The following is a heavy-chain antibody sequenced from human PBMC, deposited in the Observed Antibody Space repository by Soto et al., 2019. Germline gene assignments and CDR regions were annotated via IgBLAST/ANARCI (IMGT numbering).Heavy chain of an antibody. CDR2: IWYDGSNK. D-gene: IGHD3-3*01. J-gene: IGHJ6*02. Sequence: PGGSLRLSCAASGFTFSSYGMHWVRQAPGKGLEWVAVIWYDGSNKYYADSVKGRFTISRDNSKNTLYLQMNSLRAEDTAVYYCARDPSYYDFWSGYLYGMDVWGQGTTVTVSS. CDR3: ARDPSYYDFWSGYLYGMDV. V-gene: IGHV3-33*01. CDR1: GFTFSSYG.